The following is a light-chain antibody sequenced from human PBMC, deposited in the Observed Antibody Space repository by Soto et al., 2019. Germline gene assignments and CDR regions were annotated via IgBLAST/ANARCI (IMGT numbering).Light chain of an antibody. Sequence: DVVMTQSPDSLAVSLGERATINCKSSQSVLHTSNNRNYLSWYQQKPGQPPKLLIYWASTRESGVPDRFSGSGSGTDFTLTASSLQAEDVAVYYCQQYSGTPLYTFGQGTKVDIK. CDR1: QSVLHTSNNRNY. CDR3: QQYSGTPLYT. V-gene: IGKV4-1*01. J-gene: IGKJ2*01. CDR2: WAS.